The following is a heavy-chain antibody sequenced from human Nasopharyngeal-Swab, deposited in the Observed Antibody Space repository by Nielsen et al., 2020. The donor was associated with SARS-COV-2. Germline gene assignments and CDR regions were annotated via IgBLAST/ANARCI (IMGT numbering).Heavy chain of an antibody. J-gene: IGHJ6*03. D-gene: IGHD2-15*01. CDR2: LSSSGSTI. CDR3: ARGLYYYYYYYMDV. Sequence: GESLLISCAASGFTFSEYYMSWIRQAPGKGLEWVSSLSSSGSTIYYADSVKGRFTISRDNAKNSLYLQMNSLRAEDTAVYYCARGLYYYYYYYMDVWGKGTTVTVSS. CDR1: GFTFSEYY. V-gene: IGHV3-11*04.